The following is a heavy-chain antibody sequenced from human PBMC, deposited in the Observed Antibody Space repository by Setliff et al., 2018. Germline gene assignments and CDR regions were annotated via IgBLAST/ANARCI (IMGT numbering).Heavy chain of an antibody. Sequence: PSETLSLTCSVSGGSLTSHYWTWIRQPPGKGLEWIGVISYIERPHYNPSLQSRVTIAMETSNNQVSLTLTSVTAVDSAMYYCARFCGGGSCPDYWGQGTLVTV. CDR2: ISYIERP. D-gene: IGHD2-15*01. CDR1: GGSLTSHY. J-gene: IGHJ4*02. CDR3: ARFCGGGSCPDY. V-gene: IGHV4-59*11.